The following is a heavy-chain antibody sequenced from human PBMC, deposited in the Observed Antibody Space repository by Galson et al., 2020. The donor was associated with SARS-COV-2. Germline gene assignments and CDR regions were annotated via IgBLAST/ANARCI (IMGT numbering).Heavy chain of an antibody. J-gene: IGHJ4*02. CDR1: GGSISSGSYY. Sequence: TLSLTCTVSGGSISSGSYYWSWIRQPAGKGLEWIGRIYTGVNTNYNPSLKSRVTISVDTSKNQFSLKLSSVTAADTAVYYCAGESRWDLYFDHWGQGTLVTVSS. V-gene: IGHV4-61*02. CDR2: IYTGVNT. CDR3: AGESRWDLYFDH. D-gene: IGHD1-26*01.